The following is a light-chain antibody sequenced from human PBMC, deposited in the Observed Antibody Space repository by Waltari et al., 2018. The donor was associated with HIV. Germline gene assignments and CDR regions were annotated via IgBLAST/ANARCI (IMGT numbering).Light chain of an antibody. CDR3: QQYDNWPLA. Sequence: ETVMTQSPAALSVSPGKRATLSCRASQSVSSNLAWYQQKPGQAPRLLTYGASTRATDIPARFSGSGSGTEFTLTISSLQSEDFAVYYCQQYDNWPLAFGQGTKVEIK. CDR2: GAS. V-gene: IGKV3-15*01. CDR1: QSVSSN. J-gene: IGKJ1*01.